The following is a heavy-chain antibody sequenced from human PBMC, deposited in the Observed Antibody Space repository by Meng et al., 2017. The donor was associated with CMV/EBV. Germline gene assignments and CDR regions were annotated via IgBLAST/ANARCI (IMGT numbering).Heavy chain of an antibody. J-gene: IGHJ4*02. Sequence: QGQLQESGPGLVKPSETLSLTCTVSGGSISSYYWSWIRQPAGKGLEWIGRIYTSGSTNYNPSLKSRVTMSVDTSKNQFSLKLSSVTAADTAVYYCAREMPIAAAGCFDYWGQGTLVTVSS. CDR2: IYTSGST. V-gene: IGHV4-4*07. CDR1: GGSISSYY. D-gene: IGHD6-13*01. CDR3: AREMPIAAAGCFDY.